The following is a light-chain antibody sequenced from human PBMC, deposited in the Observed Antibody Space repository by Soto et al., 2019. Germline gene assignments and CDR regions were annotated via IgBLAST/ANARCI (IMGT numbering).Light chain of an antibody. CDR2: DAS. CDR3: QQRINWPIT. Sequence: EIVLTQSPATLSLSPGARATLSCRASQSVSSYLAWYQQKPGQAPRLLIYDASNRATGIPARFSGSGSGTDFSLTISSLEPEDFAVYYCQQRINWPITFGQGTRLEIK. CDR1: QSVSSY. V-gene: IGKV3-11*01. J-gene: IGKJ5*01.